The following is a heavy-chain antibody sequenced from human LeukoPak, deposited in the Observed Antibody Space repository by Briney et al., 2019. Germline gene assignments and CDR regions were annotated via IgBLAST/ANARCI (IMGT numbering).Heavy chain of an antibody. CDR2: INHSGST. Sequence: PSETLSLTCAVYGGSFSGYYWSWIRQPPGKGLEWIGEINHSGSTNYNPSLKSRVTISVDTSKNQFSLKLSSVTAADTAVYYCARGRIYCSSTSCYRPNYYYYYMDVWGKGTTVTLSS. V-gene: IGHV4-34*01. CDR1: GGSFSGYY. D-gene: IGHD2-2*01. CDR3: ARGRIYCSSTSCYRPNYYYYYMDV. J-gene: IGHJ6*03.